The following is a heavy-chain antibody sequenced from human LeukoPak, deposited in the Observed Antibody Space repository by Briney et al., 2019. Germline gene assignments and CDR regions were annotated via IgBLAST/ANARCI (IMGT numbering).Heavy chain of an antibody. CDR1: GFTFSDYY. CDR2: ISSSGTTI. V-gene: IGHV3-11*04. Sequence: GGSLRLSCAASGFTFSDYYMSWIRQAPGKGLEWVSYISSSGTTIYCADSVKGRFTISRDNAKNSLYLQMSSLRAEDTAVYYCARDPHPHTYGQDYWGQGTLVTVSS. CDR3: ARDPHPHTYGQDY. J-gene: IGHJ4*02. D-gene: IGHD5-18*01.